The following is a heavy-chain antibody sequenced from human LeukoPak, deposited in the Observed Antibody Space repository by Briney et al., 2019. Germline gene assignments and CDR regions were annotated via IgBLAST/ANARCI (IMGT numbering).Heavy chain of an antibody. V-gene: IGHV3-20*01. CDR2: INWNGGRT. Sequence: GGSLRLSCAASGFTFDDNGMSWVRQAPGKGLEWVSGINWNGGRTGYADSVKGRFTISRDNAKNSLYLQMNSLRAEDTALYHCARHLPRGKYHYYYGMDVWGQGTTVTVSS. CDR3: ARHLPRGKYHYYYGMDV. CDR1: GFTFDDNG. D-gene: IGHD3-10*01. J-gene: IGHJ6*02.